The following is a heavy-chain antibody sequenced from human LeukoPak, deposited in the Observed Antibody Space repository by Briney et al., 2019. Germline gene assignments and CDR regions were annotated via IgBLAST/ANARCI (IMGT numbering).Heavy chain of an antibody. V-gene: IGHV3-11*01. CDR1: GFTFSDYY. J-gene: IGHJ4*02. CDR2: ISGSGSTI. CDR3: ARTSIGWYTFDY. D-gene: IGHD6-19*01. Sequence: GGSLRLSCAAPGFTFSDYYMSCIRQAPGKGRECLSYISGSGSTIYYAEAVKGRFTISRDNAKNTLYLQMNSLRAEDMAVYYCARTSIGWYTFDYWGQGALVTVSS.